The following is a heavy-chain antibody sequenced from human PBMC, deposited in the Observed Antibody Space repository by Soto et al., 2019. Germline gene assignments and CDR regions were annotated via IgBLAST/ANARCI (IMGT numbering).Heavy chain of an antibody. D-gene: IGHD6-6*01. CDR3: SSSSLGMDV. J-gene: IGHJ6*02. CDR1: GGSFSGYY. Sequence: PSETLSLTCAVYGGSFSGYYWGWIRQPPGKGLEWIGEINHSGSTNYNPSLKSRVTISVDTSKNQFSLKLSSVTAADTAVYYCSSSSLGMDVWGQGTTVTVSS. CDR2: INHSGST. V-gene: IGHV4-34*01.